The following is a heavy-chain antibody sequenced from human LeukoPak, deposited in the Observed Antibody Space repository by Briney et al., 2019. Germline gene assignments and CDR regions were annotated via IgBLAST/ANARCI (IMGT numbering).Heavy chain of an antibody. Sequence: SETLSLTCTVSGGSFTSGGSYWNWIRQLPGKGLDWIGHIYNSGNTYYNPSLKSRVTISIDTSKNQFSLKLSSVTAADTAVYYCARENFYYGVDVWGQGTTVTVSS. V-gene: IGHV4-31*03. CDR3: ARENFYYGVDV. J-gene: IGHJ6*02. CDR2: IYNSGNT. CDR1: GGSFTSGGSY.